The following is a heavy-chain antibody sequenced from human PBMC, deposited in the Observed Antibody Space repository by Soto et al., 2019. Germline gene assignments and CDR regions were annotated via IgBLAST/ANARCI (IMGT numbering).Heavy chain of an antibody. CDR2: IIPFFGSP. D-gene: IGHD1-26*01. V-gene: IGHV1-69*01. CDR1: AGTFNNYA. J-gene: IGHJ5*02. Sequence: QVQLVQSGAEVKKPGSSVTVSCKASAGTFNNYAIAWVRQAPGQGLEWMGGIIPFFGSPKYSQKFQNRVTITVEESTSTSYMNLTGLRSDDTAVYYGARAIVPRFNGFDPGGQGTLVTVSS. CDR3: ARAIVPRFNGFDP.